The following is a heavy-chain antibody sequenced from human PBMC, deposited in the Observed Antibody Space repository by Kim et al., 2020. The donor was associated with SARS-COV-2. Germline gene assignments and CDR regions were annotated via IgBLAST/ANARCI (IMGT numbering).Heavy chain of an antibody. Sequence: SETLSLTCAVYGGSFSGYYWSWIRQPPGKGLEWIGEINHSGSTNYNPSLKSRVTISVDTSKNQFSLKLSSVTAADTAVYYCAREEVAYYDSSGYYNDAFDIWGQGTMVTVSS. CDR3: AREEVAYYDSSGYYNDAFDI. D-gene: IGHD3-22*01. CDR1: GGSFSGYY. V-gene: IGHV4-34*01. CDR2: INHSGST. J-gene: IGHJ3*02.